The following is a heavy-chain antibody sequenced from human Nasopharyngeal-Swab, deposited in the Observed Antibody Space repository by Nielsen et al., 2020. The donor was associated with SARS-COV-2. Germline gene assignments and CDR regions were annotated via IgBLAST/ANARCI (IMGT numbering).Heavy chain of an antibody. Sequence: GGPSPGKGLEWIGEALHDGRTSYHSTLESRVTISIDTSRNQFSLRLTSVTAADTAVYYCAKEGSGSPALSWGQGILVTVSS. D-gene: IGHD1-26*01. V-gene: IGHV4-4*02. J-gene: IGHJ5*02. CDR2: ALHDGRT. CDR3: AKEGSGSPALS.